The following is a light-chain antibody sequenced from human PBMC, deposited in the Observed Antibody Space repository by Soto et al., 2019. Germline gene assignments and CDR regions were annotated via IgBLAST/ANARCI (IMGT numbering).Light chain of an antibody. CDR1: QSVSSY. V-gene: IGKV3D-15*01. J-gene: IGKJ1*01. CDR3: QQYNNWPPWT. CDR2: DAS. Sequence: EIVMTQSPATLSVSPGESATLSCRASQSVSSYLAWYQQKPGQAPRLLIYDASNRATGIPARFSGSGSGIEFTLTISSLQSEDFAVYYCQQYNNWPPWTFGQGTKVDI.